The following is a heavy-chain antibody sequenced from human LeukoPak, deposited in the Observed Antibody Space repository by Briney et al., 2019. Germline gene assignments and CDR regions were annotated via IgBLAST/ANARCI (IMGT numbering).Heavy chain of an antibody. Sequence: GESLKISCETSGYSFTTYWIGWVRQMPGTGLEWVGAIYPDDSDSRYSPSFQGQVVISADRSIRTAYLQWNSLKTSDTAMYYCVRQRGSSATINHFDPWGQGTLVTVSS. V-gene: IGHV5-51*01. J-gene: IGHJ5*02. CDR2: IYPDDSDS. CDR3: VRQRGSSATINHFDP. CDR1: GYSFTTYW. D-gene: IGHD4-17*01.